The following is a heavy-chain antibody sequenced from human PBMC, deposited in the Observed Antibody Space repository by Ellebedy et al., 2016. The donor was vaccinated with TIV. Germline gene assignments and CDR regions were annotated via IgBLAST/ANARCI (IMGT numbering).Heavy chain of an antibody. D-gene: IGHD5-12*01. CDR2: IYYNENT. V-gene: IGHV4-59*08. CDR3: ASTPFSAGSGYHPHDY. CDR1: GASISSYY. J-gene: IGHJ4*02. Sequence: MPSETLSLTCTVSGASISSYYWSWIRQPPGKGLEWIGYIYYNENTNYNPSLKSRVTISVDTSKNQFSLNLNSVTAADTAVYFRASTPFSAGSGYHPHDYWGQGILVTVSS.